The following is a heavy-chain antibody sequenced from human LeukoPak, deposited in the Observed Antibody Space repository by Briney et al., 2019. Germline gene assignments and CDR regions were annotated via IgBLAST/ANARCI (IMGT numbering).Heavy chain of an antibody. V-gene: IGHV3-30-3*01. CDR2: ISYDGSNK. CDR3: ARDADYGSGSYNWFDP. Sequence: GGPLRLSCAASGFTFSSYAMHWVRQAPGKGLEWVAVISYDGSNKYYADSVKGRFTISRDNSKNTLYLQMNSLRAEDTAVYYCARDADYGSGSYNWFDPWGQGTLVTVSS. D-gene: IGHD3-10*01. J-gene: IGHJ5*02. CDR1: GFTFSSYA.